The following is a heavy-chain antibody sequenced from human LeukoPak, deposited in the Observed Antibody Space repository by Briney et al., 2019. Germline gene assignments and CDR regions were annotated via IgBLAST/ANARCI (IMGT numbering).Heavy chain of an antibody. Sequence: PGGSLRLSCAASGFTFSSYSMNWVRQAPGKGLEWVSSISSSSSYIYYADSVKGRFTISRDNAKNSLYLQMNSPRAEDTAVYYCARDVNDYSTKYYFDYWGQGTLVTVSS. J-gene: IGHJ4*02. V-gene: IGHV3-21*01. CDR3: ARDVNDYSTKYYFDY. D-gene: IGHD4-11*01. CDR2: ISSSSSYI. CDR1: GFTFSSYS.